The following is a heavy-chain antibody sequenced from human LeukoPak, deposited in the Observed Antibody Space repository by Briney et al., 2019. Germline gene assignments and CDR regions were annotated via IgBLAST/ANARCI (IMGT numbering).Heavy chain of an antibody. V-gene: IGHV3-30*18. Sequence: PGRSLRLSCAASGFTFSSYGMYWVRQAPGKGLEWAAVILYDGSNQYYADSVKGRFTISRDNSKNTVDLQMNSLRGEDTVVYYCAKVRSPLYYYYAMDVWGQGTTVTVSS. CDR2: ILYDGSNQ. CDR3: AKVRSPLYYYYAMDV. CDR1: GFTFSSYG. J-gene: IGHJ6*02.